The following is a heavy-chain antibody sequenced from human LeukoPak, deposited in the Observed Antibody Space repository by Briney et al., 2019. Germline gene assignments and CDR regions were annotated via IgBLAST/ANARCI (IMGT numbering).Heavy chain of an antibody. CDR1: GFTFSSYW. Sequence: GGSLRLSCAASGFTFSSYWMHWVRHAPGKGPVWVSRINNDGSGTTYADSVKGRFTISRDNSKNTLYLQMNSLRAEDTAVYYCARDPGGYYGMDVWGQGTTVTVSS. J-gene: IGHJ6*02. CDR2: INNDGSGT. CDR3: ARDPGGYYGMDV. V-gene: IGHV3-74*01.